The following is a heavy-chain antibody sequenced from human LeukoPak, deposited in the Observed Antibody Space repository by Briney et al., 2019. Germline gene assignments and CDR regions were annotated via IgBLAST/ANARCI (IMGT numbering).Heavy chain of an antibody. Sequence: PGGSLRLSCAASGFTFSSYDMHWVRQATGKGLEWVSAIGTTGDTYYAGSVKGRFTISRENAKNTLYLQMNSLRAEDTAVYYCAKDVEDIVVVPAATTPEAHGGYYMDVWGKGTTVTVSS. CDR3: AKDVEDIVVVPAATTPEAHGGYYMDV. CDR1: GFTFSSYD. D-gene: IGHD2-2*01. J-gene: IGHJ6*03. CDR2: IGTTGDT. V-gene: IGHV3-13*01.